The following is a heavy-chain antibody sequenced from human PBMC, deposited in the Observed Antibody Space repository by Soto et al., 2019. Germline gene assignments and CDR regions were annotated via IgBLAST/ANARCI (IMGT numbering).Heavy chain of an antibody. V-gene: IGHV4-31*03. J-gene: IGHJ2*01. CDR3: ARDVSHYGGPTYWYFDL. CDR1: GGSISSGGYY. D-gene: IGHD4-17*01. CDR2: IYYSGST. Sequence: PSETLSLTCTVSGGSISSGGYYWSWIRQHPGKGLEWIGYIYYSGSTYYNPSLKSRVTISVDTSKNQFSLKLSSVTAADTAVYYCARDVSHYGGPTYWYFDLWGRGTLVTVSS.